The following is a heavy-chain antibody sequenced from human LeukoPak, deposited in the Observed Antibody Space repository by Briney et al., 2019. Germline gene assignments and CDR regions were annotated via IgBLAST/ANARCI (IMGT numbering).Heavy chain of an antibody. J-gene: IGHJ6*02. CDR1: GGTFSSYA. CDR2: IIPIFGTA. Sequence: SVKVSCTASGGTFSSYAISWVRQAPGQGLEWMGGIIPIFGTANYAQKFQGRVTITADESTSTAYMELSSLRSEDTAVYYCARATVPRLYYYYGMDVWGQGTTVTVSS. CDR3: ARATVPRLYYYYGMDV. D-gene: IGHD4-17*01. V-gene: IGHV1-69*01.